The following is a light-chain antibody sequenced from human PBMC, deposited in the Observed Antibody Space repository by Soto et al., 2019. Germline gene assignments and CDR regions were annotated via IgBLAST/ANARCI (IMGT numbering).Light chain of an antibody. Sequence: QSVLTQPPSASGTPGQRVTISCSGSNSNIGSNAVNWYQQFPGTAPRLLIYNNNQRPSGVPDRFSGSKSGTSASLAISGLQSEHEADYYCAAWDDSLSGLVFGTGTKVTVL. CDR2: NNN. J-gene: IGLJ1*01. V-gene: IGLV1-44*01. CDR1: NSNIGSNA. CDR3: AAWDDSLSGLV.